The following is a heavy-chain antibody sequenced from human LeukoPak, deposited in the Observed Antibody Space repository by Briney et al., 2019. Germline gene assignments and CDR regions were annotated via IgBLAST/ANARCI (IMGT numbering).Heavy chain of an antibody. Sequence: PSETLSLTCTVSGGSIRSYYWSWIRQPPGKGLEWIGYIFYAGSTTYNPSLKSRVTISVDTSKTQFSLKLSSVTAVDTAVYYCARAQLNLLVDFGMDVWGQGTTVTVSS. CDR2: IFYAGST. CDR1: GGSIRSYY. J-gene: IGHJ6*02. CDR3: ARAQLNLLVDFGMDV. V-gene: IGHV4-59*01. D-gene: IGHD1-1*01.